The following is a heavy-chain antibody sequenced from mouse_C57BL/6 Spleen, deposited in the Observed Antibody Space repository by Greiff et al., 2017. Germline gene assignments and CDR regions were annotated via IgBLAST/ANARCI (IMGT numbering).Heavy chain of an antibody. Sequence: EVQLQQSGAELVRPGASVKLSCTASGFNIKDDYMHWVKQRPEQGLEWIGWIDPENGDTEYASKFQGKATITADTSYNTAYLQLSSLTSEDTAVSSCGGRNYGHWGQGTLVTVSA. V-gene: IGHV14-4*01. CDR3: GGRNYGH. D-gene: IGHD2-1*01. CDR1: GFNIKDDY. CDR2: IDPENGDT. J-gene: IGHJ3*01.